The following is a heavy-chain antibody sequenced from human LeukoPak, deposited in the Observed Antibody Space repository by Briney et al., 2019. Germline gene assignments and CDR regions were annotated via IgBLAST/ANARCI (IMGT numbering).Heavy chain of an antibody. V-gene: IGHV4-59*01. J-gene: IGHJ5*02. Sequence: PSETLSLTCTVSGVAIDNYYWSWIRQPPGKGLEWIGYISYSGSTKYSPSHEGRVSISLDKSKNQFSLSLSSVTAADTAVYYCARDWFRNWFDPWGQGTLVTVSP. CDR3: ARDWFRNWFDP. CDR1: GVAIDNYY. CDR2: ISYSGST. D-gene: IGHD3-10*01.